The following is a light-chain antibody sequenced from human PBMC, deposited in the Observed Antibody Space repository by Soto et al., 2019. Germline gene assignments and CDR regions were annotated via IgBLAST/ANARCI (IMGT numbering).Light chain of an antibody. J-gene: IGKJ2*01. V-gene: IGKV3-15*01. CDR2: DAS. Sequence: EIVMTQSPATLSVSPGDRATLSCRASQSVTTNLAWYQQKPGQAPRLLIHDASTRATGIPARFSGSGSGTEFTLTISSLQSEDFAVYYCQQYNNWPPMYTFGQGTKLEI. CDR3: QQYNNWPPMYT. CDR1: QSVTTN.